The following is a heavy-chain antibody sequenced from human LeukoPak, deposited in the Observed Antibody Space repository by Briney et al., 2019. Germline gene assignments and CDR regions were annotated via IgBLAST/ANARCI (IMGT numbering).Heavy chain of an antibody. V-gene: IGHV4-59*01. Sequence: PSETLSLTCAVYGGSFSGYYWSWIRQPPGKGLEWIGYIYYSGSTNYNPSLKSRVTISVDTSKNQFSLKLSSVTAADTAVYYCARVSMVRGVINYYYYYMDVWGKGTTVTISS. CDR3: ARVSMVRGVINYYYYYMDV. CDR2: IYYSGST. CDR1: GGSFSGYY. J-gene: IGHJ6*03. D-gene: IGHD3-10*01.